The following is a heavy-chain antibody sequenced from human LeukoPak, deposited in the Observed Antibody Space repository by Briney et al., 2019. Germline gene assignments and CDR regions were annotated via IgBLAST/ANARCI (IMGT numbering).Heavy chain of an antibody. CDR3: ARAVSNIVVVVAAVDY. D-gene: IGHD2-15*01. CDR2: ISAYNGNT. CDR1: GYTFTSYG. J-gene: IGHJ4*02. V-gene: IGHV1-18*01. Sequence: DSVKVSCRASGYTFTSYGISWVRQAPGQGLEWMGWISAYNGNTNYAQKLQGRVTMTTDTSTSTAYMELRSLRSDDTAVYYCARAVSNIVVVVAAVDYWGQGTLVTVSS.